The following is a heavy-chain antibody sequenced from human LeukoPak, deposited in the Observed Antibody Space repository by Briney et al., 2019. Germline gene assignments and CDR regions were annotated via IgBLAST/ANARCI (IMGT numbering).Heavy chain of an antibody. J-gene: IGHJ4*02. Sequence: GGSLRLSCAASGFTFSNYWMNWVRQAPGKGLEWVANITRDGSEKYYVDSVKGRFTISRDNAKNSLYLQMNSLRAEDTAVYYCARVPGDYGYFDFWGQGILVTVSS. CDR3: ARVPGDYGYFDF. CDR2: ITRDGSEK. D-gene: IGHD4-17*01. V-gene: IGHV3-7*03. CDR1: GFTFSNYW.